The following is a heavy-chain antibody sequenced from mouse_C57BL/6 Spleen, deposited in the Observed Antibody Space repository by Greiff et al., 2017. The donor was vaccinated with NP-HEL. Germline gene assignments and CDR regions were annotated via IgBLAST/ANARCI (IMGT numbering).Heavy chain of an antibody. CDR1: GYAFSSSW. D-gene: IGHD2-3*01. J-gene: IGHJ3*01. CDR2: IYPGDGDT. V-gene: IGHV1-82*01. CDR3: ARWDGYPSSWFAY. Sequence: VQLQQSGPELVKPGASVKISCKASGYAFSSSWMNWVKQRPGKGLEWIGRIYPGDGDTNYNGKFKGKATLTADKSSSTAYMQLSSLTSEDSAVYFCARWDGYPSSWFAYWGQGTLVTVSA.